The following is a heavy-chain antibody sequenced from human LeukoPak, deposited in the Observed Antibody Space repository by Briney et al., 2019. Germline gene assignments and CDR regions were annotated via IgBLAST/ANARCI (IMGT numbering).Heavy chain of an antibody. CDR2: ISYSGAT. Sequence: PSETLSLTCTVSGGSLRSNEYYWGFIREPPGKGLERIGSISYSGATYHNPSLKSRVTSSVDTSKNQFSLRLTSVTAADTAVYYCARSLQWLLRYFDSWGQGTLVTVSS. J-gene: IGHJ4*02. CDR1: GGSLRSNEYY. CDR3: ARSLQWLLRYFDS. D-gene: IGHD6-19*01. V-gene: IGHV4-39*07.